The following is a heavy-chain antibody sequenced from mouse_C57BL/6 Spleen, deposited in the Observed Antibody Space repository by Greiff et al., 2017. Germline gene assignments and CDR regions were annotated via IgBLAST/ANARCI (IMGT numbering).Heavy chain of an antibody. V-gene: IGHV1-39*01. CDR2: INPNYGTT. CDR3: ARERPYGHLYAMDY. D-gene: IGHD1-1*02. CDR1: GYSFTDYN. J-gene: IGHJ4*01. Sequence: QLQESGPELVKPGASVKISCKASGYSFTDYNMNWVKQSNGKSLEWIGVINPNYGTTSYNQKFKGKATLTVDQSSSTAYMQLNSLTSEDSAVYYCARERPYGHLYAMDYWGQGTSVTVSS.